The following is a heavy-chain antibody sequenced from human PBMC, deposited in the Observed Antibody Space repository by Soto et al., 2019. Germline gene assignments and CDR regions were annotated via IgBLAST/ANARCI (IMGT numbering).Heavy chain of an antibody. CDR3: APDNGQRAVAGTDVDY. D-gene: IGHD6-19*01. V-gene: IGHV1-18*01. Sequence: ASVKVSCKASGYTFTSYGISWVRQAPGQGLEWMGWISAYNGNTNYAQKLQGRVTMTTDTSTSTAYMELRSLRSDDTAVYYCAPDNGQRAVAGTDVDYWGQGTLVTVSS. CDR1: GYTFTSYG. CDR2: ISAYNGNT. J-gene: IGHJ4*02.